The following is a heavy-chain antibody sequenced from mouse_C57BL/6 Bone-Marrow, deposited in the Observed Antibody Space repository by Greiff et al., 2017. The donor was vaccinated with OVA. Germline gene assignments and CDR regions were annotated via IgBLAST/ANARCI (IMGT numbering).Heavy chain of an antibody. D-gene: IGHD1-1*01. CDR2: IDPENGNT. J-gene: IGHJ2*01. CDR1: GFNFKDDY. CDR3: TTSYYGSTLYYFDY. Sequence: VHVKQSGAELVRPGASVKLSCTASGFNFKDDYMHWVKQRPEQGLEWIGWIDPENGNTEYALKFQGKATITADTSSNTAYLQLSRLTSEDTAVYDYTTSYYGSTLYYFDYWGQGTTLTVSS. V-gene: IGHV14-4*01.